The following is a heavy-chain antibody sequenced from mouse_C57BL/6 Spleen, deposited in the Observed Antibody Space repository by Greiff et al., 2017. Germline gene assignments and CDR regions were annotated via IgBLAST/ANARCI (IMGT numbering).Heavy chain of an antibody. CDR1: GFTFSSYG. CDR2: ISSGGSYT. V-gene: IGHV5-6*01. J-gene: IGHJ4*01. Sequence: VQLQQSGGDLVKPGGSLKLSCAASGFTFSSYGMSWVRQTPDKRLEWVATISSGGSYTYYPDSVKGRFTISRDNAKNTLYLQMSSLKSEDTAMYYCAREGAGAMDYWGQGTSVTVSS. CDR3: AREGAGAMDY.